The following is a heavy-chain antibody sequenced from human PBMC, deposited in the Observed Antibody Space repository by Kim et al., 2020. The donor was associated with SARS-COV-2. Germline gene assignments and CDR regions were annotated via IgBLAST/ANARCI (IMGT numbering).Heavy chain of an antibody. Sequence: SVKVSCKASGGTFSSYAISWVRQAPGQGLEWMGGIIPIFGTANYAQKFQGRVTITADESTSTAYMELSSLRSEDTAVYYCALSAGWKINWFDPWGQGTLVTVSS. D-gene: IGHD6-19*01. V-gene: IGHV1-69*13. CDR3: ALSAGWKINWFDP. CDR1: GGTFSSYA. CDR2: IIPIFGTA. J-gene: IGHJ5*02.